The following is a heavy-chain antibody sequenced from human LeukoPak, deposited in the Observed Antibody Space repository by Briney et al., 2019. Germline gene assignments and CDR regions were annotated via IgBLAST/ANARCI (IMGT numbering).Heavy chain of an antibody. CDR1: GFTFSSYA. V-gene: IGHV3-30*04. CDR3: ARRKNIAAAQPYYFDY. CDR2: ISYDGSNK. D-gene: IGHD6-6*01. J-gene: IGHJ4*02. Sequence: SGGSLRLSCAASGFTFSSYAMHWVRQAPGKGLEWVAVISYDGSNKYYADSVKGRFTISRDNSKNTLYLQMNSLRAEDTAVYYCARRKNIAAAQPYYFDYWGQGTLVTVSS.